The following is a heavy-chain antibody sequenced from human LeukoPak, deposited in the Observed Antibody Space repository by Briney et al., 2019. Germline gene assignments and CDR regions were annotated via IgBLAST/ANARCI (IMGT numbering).Heavy chain of an antibody. J-gene: IGHJ3*02. D-gene: IGHD1-26*01. CDR3: ARDLGGDSGSSPGAFDI. Sequence: ASVKVSCKASGYTFTSYYMHWVRQAPGQGLEWMGIINPGGGSTSYAQKFQGRVTMTRDTSASTVYMELSSLRSEDTAVYYCARDLGGDSGSSPGAFDIWDQGTMVTVSS. CDR2: INPGGGST. V-gene: IGHV1-46*01. CDR1: GYTFTSYY.